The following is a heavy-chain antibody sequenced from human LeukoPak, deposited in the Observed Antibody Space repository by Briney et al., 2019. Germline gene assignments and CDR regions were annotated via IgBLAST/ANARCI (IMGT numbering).Heavy chain of an antibody. CDR2: IYHSGST. CDR1: GYSISSGYY. D-gene: IGHD3-10*01. Sequence: SETLSLTCTVSGYSISSGYYWGWIRQPPGKGLEWIGSIYHSGSTYYNPSLKSRVTISVDTSKNQFSLKLSSVTAADTAVYYCARGSNYYDSGKGWFDPWGQGTLVTVSS. V-gene: IGHV4-38-2*02. J-gene: IGHJ5*02. CDR3: ARGSNYYDSGKGWFDP.